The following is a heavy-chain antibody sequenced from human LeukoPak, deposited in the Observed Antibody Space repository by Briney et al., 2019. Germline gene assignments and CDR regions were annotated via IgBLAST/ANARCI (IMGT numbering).Heavy chain of an antibody. V-gene: IGHV3-21*01. CDR3: ARGRAVLRFLEWLLDY. CDR1: GFTFSSYS. Sequence: PWGFLRLSCAASGFTFSSYSMNWVRQAPGKGLEWVSSISSSSSYIYYADSVKGRFTISRDNAKNSLYLQMNSLRAEDTAVYYCARGRAVLRFLEWLLDYWGQGTLVTVSS. D-gene: IGHD3-3*01. J-gene: IGHJ4*02. CDR2: ISSSSSYI.